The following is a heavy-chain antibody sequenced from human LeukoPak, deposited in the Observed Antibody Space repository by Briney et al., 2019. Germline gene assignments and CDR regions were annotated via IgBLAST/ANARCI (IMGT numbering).Heavy chain of an antibody. CDR3: ARDCSASSSDYYPLGY. D-gene: IGHD3-22*01. CDR1: GFTVSSKY. V-gene: IGHV3-66*01. CDR2: IYSGGDT. J-gene: IGHJ4*02. Sequence: GGSLRLSCAASGFTVSSKYMSWVRQAPGKGLEWVSVIYSGGDTYCADSVKGRFTISRDNSENTVYLQMNSLRAEDTAVYYCARDCSASSSDYYPLGYWGQGTLVTVSS.